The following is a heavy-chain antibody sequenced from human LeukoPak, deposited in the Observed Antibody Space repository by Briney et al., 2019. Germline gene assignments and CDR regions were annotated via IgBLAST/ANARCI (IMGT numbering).Heavy chain of an antibody. CDR2: IYYSGST. CDR1: GVSVSSGSYY. V-gene: IGHV4-61*01. D-gene: IGHD3-16*01. CDR3: ARGWGYFDY. J-gene: IGHJ4*02. Sequence: PSETLSLTCTVSGVSVSSGSYYWSWIRQPPGKGLEWIGYIYYSGSTNYNPSLKSRVTISVDTSKNQFSLKLSSVTAADTAVYYCARGWGYFDYWGQGTLVTVSS.